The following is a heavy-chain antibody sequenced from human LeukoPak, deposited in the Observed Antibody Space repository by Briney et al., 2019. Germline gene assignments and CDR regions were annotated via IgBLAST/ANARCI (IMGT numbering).Heavy chain of an antibody. Sequence: GRSLRLSCAASGFTFSSYGMHWVRQAPGKGLEWVGRIRSNSDGGTIDYAAPVKGRFTLSRDDSKTTLYLQMNSLQTEDTAVYYCATDFYDSTWGQGTLVTVSS. D-gene: IGHD3-22*01. CDR2: IRSNSDGGTI. CDR3: ATDFYDST. CDR1: GFTFSSYG. V-gene: IGHV3-15*07. J-gene: IGHJ5*02.